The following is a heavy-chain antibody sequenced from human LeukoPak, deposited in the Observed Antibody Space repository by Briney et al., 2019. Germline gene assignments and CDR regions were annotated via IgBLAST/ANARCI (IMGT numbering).Heavy chain of an antibody. D-gene: IGHD1-26*01. V-gene: IGHV3-23*01. J-gene: IGHJ4*02. Sequence: GGSLRLSCAASGFTFSSYAMSWVRQAPGKGLEWVSLISGSGDSTYHADSVKGRFTISRDNSKNTLYLQMNSLRVEDTAIYYCAKVAVGVTGHTPIGFWGQGALVTVSS. CDR1: GFTFSSYA. CDR3: AKVAVGVTGHTPIGF. CDR2: ISGSGDST.